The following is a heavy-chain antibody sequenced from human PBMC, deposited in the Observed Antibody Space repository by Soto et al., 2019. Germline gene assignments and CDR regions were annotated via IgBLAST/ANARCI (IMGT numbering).Heavy chain of an antibody. D-gene: IGHD2-2*01. CDR3: AKVTGYCSSSSCRRDYYYYYGMDV. CDR2: ISYDGSDK. CDR1: GFTFSNYG. Sequence: QVQVVESGGGMVQPGRSLRLSCAASGFTFSNYGMHWVSQAPGKGLEWVAVISYDGSDKYYADSVKGRFTISRDNSKNTLYLQMNSLRAEDTAVYYCAKVTGYCSSSSCRRDYYYYYGMDVWGQGTTVTVSS. V-gene: IGHV3-30*18. J-gene: IGHJ6*02.